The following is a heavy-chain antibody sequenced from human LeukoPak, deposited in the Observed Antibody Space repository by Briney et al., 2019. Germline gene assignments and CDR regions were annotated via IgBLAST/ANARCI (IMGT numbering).Heavy chain of an antibody. CDR2: ISDSGST. V-gene: IGHV4-59*11. CDR1: GGSISSHY. Sequence: SETLSLTCTVSGGSISSHYWSWIRQPPGKGLEWVGYISDSGSTTYNPSLKSRVTISVDTSKNQFSLKLSSVTAADTAVYYCARDKAPCSSTTCPFYRFDYWGQGALVTVSS. J-gene: IGHJ4*02. CDR3: ARDKAPCSSTTCPFYRFDY. D-gene: IGHD2-2*01.